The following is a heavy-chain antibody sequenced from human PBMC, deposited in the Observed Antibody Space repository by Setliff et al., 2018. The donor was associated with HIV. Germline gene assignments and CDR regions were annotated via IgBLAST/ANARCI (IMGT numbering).Heavy chain of an antibody. D-gene: IGHD4-17*01. CDR1: GGSISSGDYY. CDR3: VRAPLSRLRSYYYYYGMDV. Sequence: NPSETLSLTCTVSGGSISSGDYYWSWIRQPPGKGLEWIGYIYYSGSIYYNPSLKSRVTISIDTSKNQFSLKLSSVTAADTAVYYCVRAPLSRLRSYYYYYGMDVWGQGTTVTVSS. J-gene: IGHJ6*02. V-gene: IGHV4-30-4*08. CDR2: IYYSGSI.